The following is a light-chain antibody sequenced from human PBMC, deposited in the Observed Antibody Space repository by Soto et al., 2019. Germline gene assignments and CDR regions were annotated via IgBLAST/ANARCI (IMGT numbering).Light chain of an antibody. V-gene: IGKV3-15*01. CDR3: QQYNNWPRT. Sequence: EIVMTQSPATLSVSPGEKATLSCRASQRVSSNLAWYQQKPGQAPRLLIYRASTRATSIPARFSGSGSGTEFTITISSLQSEAFVVYYCQQYNNWPRTFGQGTKVEIK. CDR1: QRVSSN. J-gene: IGKJ1*01. CDR2: RAS.